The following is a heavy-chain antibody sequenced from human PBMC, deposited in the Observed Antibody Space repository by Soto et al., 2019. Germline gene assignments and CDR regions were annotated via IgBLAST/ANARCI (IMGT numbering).Heavy chain of an antibody. CDR1: GYSFTTYD. J-gene: IGHJ5*02. Sequence: ASVKVSCKASGYSFTTYDINWVRQATGQGLEWMGWINPNNGNTGYAQKFQGRVTLTRTTSISTAYMELSSLRSDDTAVYYCARTSSGTREGFDPWGQGIQVTVSS. V-gene: IGHV1-8*01. CDR3: ARTSSGTREGFDP. D-gene: IGHD1-7*01. CDR2: INPNNGNT.